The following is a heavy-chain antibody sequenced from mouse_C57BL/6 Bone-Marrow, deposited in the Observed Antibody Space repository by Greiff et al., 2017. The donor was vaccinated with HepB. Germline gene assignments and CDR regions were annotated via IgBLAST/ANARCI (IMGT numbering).Heavy chain of an antibody. Sequence: EVQGVESGGGLVQPGGSMKLSCVASGFTFSNYWMNWVRQSPEKGLEWVAQIRLKSDNYATHYAESVKGRFTISRDDSKSSVYLQMNNLRAEDTGIYYCTGPLDWGQGTTLTVSS. V-gene: IGHV6-3*01. CDR1: GFTFSNYW. J-gene: IGHJ2*01. CDR3: TGPLD. CDR2: IRLKSDNYAT.